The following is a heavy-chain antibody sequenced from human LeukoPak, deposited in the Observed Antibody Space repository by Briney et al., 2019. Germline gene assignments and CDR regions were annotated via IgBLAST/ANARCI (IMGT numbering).Heavy chain of an antibody. CDR2: ISNIETGRTT. V-gene: IGHV3-72*01. D-gene: IGHD3-9*01. CDR3: ARGVQRYFDWYPGFDF. Sequence: GGSLRLSCAASGFTFSSYAMHWVRQAPGKGLEWVGRISNIETGRTTEFAASVKGRFTISRDDSKRTLFLHMNSLKNEDTALYYCARGVQRYFDWYPGFDFWGQGILVTVSS. J-gene: IGHJ4*02. CDR1: GFTFSSYA.